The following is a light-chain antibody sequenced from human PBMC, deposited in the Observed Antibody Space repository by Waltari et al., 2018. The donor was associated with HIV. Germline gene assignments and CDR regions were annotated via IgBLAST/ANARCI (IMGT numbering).Light chain of an antibody. J-gene: IGLJ3*02. CDR1: RSDIGTNY. CDR3: AAWDDSLGGRWV. V-gene: IGLV1-47*01. CDR2: RNF. Sequence: QSVLTQPPSTSGTPGQTVTISCSGTRSDIGTNYVSWYQQVPGRAPKLLIYRNFQRPSGVPARFSGSKSGTSASLAISGLRSEDEAEYHCAAWDDSLGGRWVFGGGTKLTVL.